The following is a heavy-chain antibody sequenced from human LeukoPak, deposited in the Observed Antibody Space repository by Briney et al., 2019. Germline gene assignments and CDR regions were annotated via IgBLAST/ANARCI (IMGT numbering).Heavy chain of an antibody. J-gene: IGHJ4*02. CDR3: ASGGLGYCSSTSYYPPAGDY. Sequence: KPSETLTLTCAVYGGSFSGYYWSWIRQPPGKGLEWIGDINHSGSTNYNASLKSRVTISVDKSKNKFSLMLSAVTAADTAVYCCASGGLGYCSSTSYYPPAGDYWGQGTLVTVSS. CDR1: GGSFSGYY. V-gene: IGHV4-34*01. D-gene: IGHD2-2*01. CDR2: INHSGST.